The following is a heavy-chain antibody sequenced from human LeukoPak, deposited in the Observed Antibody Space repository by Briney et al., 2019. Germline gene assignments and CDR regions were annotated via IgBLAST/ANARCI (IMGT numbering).Heavy chain of an antibody. CDR2: IKNDGSTT. CDR3: AKRDY. Sequence: GGSLRLSCAASGFTFSSYWMHWVRQPPGKGLVWVSRIKNDGSTTTYADSVKGRFTVSRDNAKNTLYLQMNSLRAEDTALYYCAKRDYWGQGTLVTVSS. V-gene: IGHV3-74*01. CDR1: GFTFSSYW. J-gene: IGHJ4*02.